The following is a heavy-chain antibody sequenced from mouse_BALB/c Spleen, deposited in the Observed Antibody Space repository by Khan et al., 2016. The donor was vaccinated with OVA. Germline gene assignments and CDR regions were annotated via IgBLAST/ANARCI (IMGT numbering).Heavy chain of an antibody. CDR1: GYTFTNNG. CDR3: ARVGYAGTMDY. Sequence: QIQLVQSGPELKKPGETVKISCKASGYTFTNNGMNWVKQNPGKGLKWMGWINTYTGEPTYVDDFKGRFAFSLETSAPTAYSQINNLKNEDTATDFCARVGYAGTMDYWGQGTSVTVSS. V-gene: IGHV9-3-1*01. J-gene: IGHJ4*01. CDR2: INTYTGEP. D-gene: IGHD2-14*01.